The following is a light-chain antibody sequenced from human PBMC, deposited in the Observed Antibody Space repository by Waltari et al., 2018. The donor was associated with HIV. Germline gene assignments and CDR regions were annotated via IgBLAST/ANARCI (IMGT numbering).Light chain of an antibody. CDR1: RNIDNR. CDR3: QGGNGY. Sequence: DSPMTQSPSTLSASVGDRVTITCRARRNIDNRMAWYQQKPGKVPTLLIYFAYTLQRGVPWRFSGSGSGTEFTLTISSLQPDDFATYYCQGGNGYFGQGTKVEIK. CDR2: FAY. J-gene: IGKJ2*01. V-gene: IGKV1-5*03.